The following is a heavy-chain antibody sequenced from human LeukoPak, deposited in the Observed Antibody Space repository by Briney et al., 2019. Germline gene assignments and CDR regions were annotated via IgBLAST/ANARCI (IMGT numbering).Heavy chain of an antibody. V-gene: IGHV3-48*02. CDR3: ARAPPTCGGDCYSAFDY. J-gene: IGHJ4*02. Sequence: VGSLRLSCAASGFTFSNYSMNWVRQAPGQGLEWVSYISSSSSTIYYADSVKGRFTISRDNAKNSLYLQMNSLRDEDTAVYYCARAPPTCGGDCYSAFDYWGQGTLVTVSS. D-gene: IGHD2-21*01. CDR2: ISSSSSTI. CDR1: GFTFSNYS.